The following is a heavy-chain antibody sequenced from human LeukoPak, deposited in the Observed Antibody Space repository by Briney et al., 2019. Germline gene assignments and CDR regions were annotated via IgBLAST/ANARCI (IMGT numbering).Heavy chain of an antibody. Sequence: HPGGSLRLSCAASGFTFSTYWMSWVRQGPGKGLEWVAVIWYDGSNKYYADSVKDRFTISRDNSKNTLYLQMNSLRAEDTAVYYCARGTESMGPFLYSSGLDYYFDYWGQGTLVTVSS. CDR3: ARGTESMGPFLYSSGLDYYFDY. CDR2: IWYDGSNK. V-gene: IGHV3-33*08. J-gene: IGHJ4*02. D-gene: IGHD6-19*01. CDR1: GFTFSTYW.